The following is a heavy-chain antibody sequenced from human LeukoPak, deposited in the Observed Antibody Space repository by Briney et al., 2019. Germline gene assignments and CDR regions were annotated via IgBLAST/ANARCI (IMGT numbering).Heavy chain of an antibody. CDR1: GYSISSGYY. CDR2: IYHSGST. Sequence: SETLSLTCAVSGYSISSGYYWGWIRQPPGKGLEWIGSIYHSGSTYYNPSLKSRVTISVDTSKNQFSLKLSPVTAADTAVYYCARSDTIFGVTYFDYWGQGTLVTVSS. J-gene: IGHJ4*02. V-gene: IGHV4-38-2*01. CDR3: ARSDTIFGVTYFDY. D-gene: IGHD3-3*01.